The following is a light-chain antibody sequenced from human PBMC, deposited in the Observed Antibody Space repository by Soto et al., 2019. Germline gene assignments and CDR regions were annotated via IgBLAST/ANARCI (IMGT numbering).Light chain of an antibody. V-gene: IGKV1-12*01. CDR1: QTISNW. Sequence: DIQMTQSPCFVSASVGDKVTVTCRASQTISNWLAWYQHKPGEAPKVVIYTASTLASGVPSRFSGSGSGTDFTLTISTLQPEDFATYYCHQASAFPITFGQGTRLEIK. CDR2: TAS. J-gene: IGKJ5*01. CDR3: HQASAFPIT.